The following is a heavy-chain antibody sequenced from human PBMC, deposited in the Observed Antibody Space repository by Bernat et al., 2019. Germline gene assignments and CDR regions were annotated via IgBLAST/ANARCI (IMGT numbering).Heavy chain of an antibody. CDR3: ARDCSGGSCPFDY. J-gene: IGHJ4*02. Sequence: QVQLVQSGAEVKKPGSSVKVSCKASGGTFSSYTISWVRQAPGQGLEWMGRIIPILGIANYAQKFQGRVTITADKSTSTAYMELSSLSSEDTAVYYCARDCSGGSCPFDYWGQGNLVTVSS. D-gene: IGHD2-15*01. CDR1: GGTFSSYT. CDR2: IIPILGIA. V-gene: IGHV1-69*08.